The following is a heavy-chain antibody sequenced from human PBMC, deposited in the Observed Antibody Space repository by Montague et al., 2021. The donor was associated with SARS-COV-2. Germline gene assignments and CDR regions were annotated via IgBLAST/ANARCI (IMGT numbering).Heavy chain of an antibody. D-gene: IGHD1-26*01. CDR3: AKNLFMLPTSYRGTFDV. Sequence: SLRLSCAASGFTFGDYAMHWVRQAPGKGLEWVSGISSVSDSIGYADSVKGRFTISRDNAKNSLYLQMNSLRAEDTALYYCAKNLFMLPTSYRGTFDVWGRGTLVTVSS. V-gene: IGHV3-9*01. CDR2: ISSVSDSI. J-gene: IGHJ4*02. CDR1: GFTFGDYA.